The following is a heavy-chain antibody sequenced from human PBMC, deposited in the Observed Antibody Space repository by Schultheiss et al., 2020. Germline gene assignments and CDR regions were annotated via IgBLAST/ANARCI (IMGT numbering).Heavy chain of an antibody. CDR3: ARAQSDYGGNGFDP. CDR2: INPNSGGT. J-gene: IGHJ5*02. Sequence: ASVKVSCKASGYTFTGYYMHWVRQAPGQGLEWMGWINPNSGGTNYAQKFQGRVTMTRDTSISTAYMELSSLRSEDTAVYYCARAQSDYGGNGFDPWGQGTLVNGYS. D-gene: IGHD4-23*01. CDR1: GYTFTGYY. V-gene: IGHV1-2*02.